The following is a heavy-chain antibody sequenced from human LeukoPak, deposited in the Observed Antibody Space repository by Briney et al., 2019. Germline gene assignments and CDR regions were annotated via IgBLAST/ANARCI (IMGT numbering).Heavy chain of an antibody. CDR2: ISGSGGST. CDR3: AKDLDGWSSSWYEDFDY. J-gene: IGHJ4*02. V-gene: IGHV3-23*01. D-gene: IGHD6-13*01. CDR1: GFTFSSYA. Sequence: GGSLRLSCAAPGFTFSSYAMSWVRQAPGRRLEWVSAISGSGGSTYYADSVKGRFTISRDNSKNTLYLQMNSLRAEDTAVYYCAKDLDGWSSSWYEDFDYWGQGTLVTVSS.